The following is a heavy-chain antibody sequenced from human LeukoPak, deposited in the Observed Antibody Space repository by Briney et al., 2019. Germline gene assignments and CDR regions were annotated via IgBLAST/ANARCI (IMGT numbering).Heavy chain of an antibody. Sequence: PSETLSLTCTVSGGSISSYHWSWIRQPPGKGLEWIGYIYTSGSTNYNPSLKSRVTISVDTSKNQFSLKLSSVTAADTAVYYCVRAEWGYMDVWGKGTTVTVSS. D-gene: IGHD1-26*01. J-gene: IGHJ6*03. CDR3: VRAEWGYMDV. CDR2: IYTSGST. V-gene: IGHV4-4*09. CDR1: GGSISSYH.